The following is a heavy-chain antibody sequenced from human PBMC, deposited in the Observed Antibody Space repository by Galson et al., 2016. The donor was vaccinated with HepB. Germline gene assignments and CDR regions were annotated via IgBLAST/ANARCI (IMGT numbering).Heavy chain of an antibody. Sequence: SCAASGFTFSSYWMHWVRQGPGKGLVWVSHINSDGSSTSYADSVRGRFTISRDNTKNTLYLQMNSLRVEDTAVYYCARDPPPHYDFRSGYYSDHYNGMDVWGQGTTVTVSS. CDR3: ARDPPPHYDFRSGYYSDHYNGMDV. D-gene: IGHD3-3*01. J-gene: IGHJ6*02. CDR2: INSDGSST. V-gene: IGHV3-74*01. CDR1: GFTFSSYW.